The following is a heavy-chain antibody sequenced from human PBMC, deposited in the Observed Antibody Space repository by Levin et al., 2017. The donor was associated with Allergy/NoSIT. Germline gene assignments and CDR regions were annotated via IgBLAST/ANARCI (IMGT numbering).Heavy chain of an antibody. CDR2: IRWNSGSI. J-gene: IGHJ3*02. CDR3: ARDNIGLPDAFDI. D-gene: IGHD3-10*01. Sequence: GGSLRLSCAASGFTFDDYAMHWVRQAPGKGLEWVSCIRWNSGSIGYADSVKGRFTISRDNAKNSLYLQMNSLRTEDTALYYCARDNIGLPDAFDIWGQGTMVIVSS. CDR1: GFTFDDYA. V-gene: IGHV3-9*01.